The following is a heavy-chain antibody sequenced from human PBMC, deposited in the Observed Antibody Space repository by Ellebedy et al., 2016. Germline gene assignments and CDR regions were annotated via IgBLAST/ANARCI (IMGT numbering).Heavy chain of an antibody. Sequence: ASVKVSXKASRYTFTSYYMHWVRQAPGQGLEWMGIINPSGGSTSYAQKFQGRVTMTRDTSTSTVYMELSSLRSEDTAVYYCARKPSGRLWDFDYWGQGTLVTVSS. J-gene: IGHJ4*02. CDR2: INPSGGST. V-gene: IGHV1-46*01. D-gene: IGHD2-15*01. CDR1: RYTFTSYY. CDR3: ARKPSGRLWDFDY.